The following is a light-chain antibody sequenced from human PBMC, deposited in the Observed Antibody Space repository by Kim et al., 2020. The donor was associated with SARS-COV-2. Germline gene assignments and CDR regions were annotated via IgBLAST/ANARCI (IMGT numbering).Light chain of an antibody. CDR3: LLSYSDSRV. Sequence: PGVPVTLTCDSSTGAVTSAHFPYWFQQKPGQAPRTLIYDTGNRHSWTPARFSGSLLGGKAALTLSAAQAEDEADYYCLLSYSDSRVFGGGTKLTVL. J-gene: IGLJ2*01. CDR1: TGAVTSAHF. CDR2: DTG. V-gene: IGLV7-46*01.